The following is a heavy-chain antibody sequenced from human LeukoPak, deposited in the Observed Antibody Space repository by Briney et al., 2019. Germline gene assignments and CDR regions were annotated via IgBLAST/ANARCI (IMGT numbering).Heavy chain of an antibody. CDR1: GGSISSYY. V-gene: IGHV4-59*12. CDR2: IYHSGST. Sequence: SETLSLTCTVSGGSISSYYWSWIRQPAGKGLEWIGEIYHSGSTNYNPSLRSRVTISLDKSKNQVSLMLTSVTAADTAVYYCARSLSPMLRGAPYYWGQGTLVTVSS. D-gene: IGHD3-10*01. J-gene: IGHJ4*02. CDR3: ARSLSPMLRGAPYY.